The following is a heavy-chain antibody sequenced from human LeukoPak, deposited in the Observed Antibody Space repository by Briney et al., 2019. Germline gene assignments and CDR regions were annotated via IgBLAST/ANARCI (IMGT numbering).Heavy chain of an antibody. D-gene: IGHD2-8*01. CDR3: SRENGAFSPFGY. J-gene: IGHJ4*02. CDR1: GGSITSTNW. V-gene: IGHV4-4*02. Sequence: SETLSLTCGVSGGSITSTNWWSWVSQPPGQGLEWIGEVSLSGLTNYNPSLSSRVIMALDTSKNHLSLHLTSVTAADTAVYYCSRENGAFSPFGYWGQGSLVTVLS. CDR2: VSLSGLT.